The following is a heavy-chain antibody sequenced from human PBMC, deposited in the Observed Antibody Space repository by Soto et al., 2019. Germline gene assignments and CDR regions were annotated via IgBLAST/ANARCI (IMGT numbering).Heavy chain of an antibody. D-gene: IGHD5-12*01. Sequence: PSETLSLTCAVYGVSFSGYYWSWILQPPGKGLEWIGEINHSGSTNYNPSLKSRVTISVDTSKNQFSLKLSSVTAADTAVYYCARGQGIVATTWSSRGQGTLVTVSS. CDR3: ARGQGIVATTWSS. CDR1: GVSFSGYY. J-gene: IGHJ4*02. V-gene: IGHV4-34*01. CDR2: INHSGST.